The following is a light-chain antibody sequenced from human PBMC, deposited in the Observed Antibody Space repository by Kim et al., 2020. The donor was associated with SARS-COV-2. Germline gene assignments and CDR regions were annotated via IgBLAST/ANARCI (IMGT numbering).Light chain of an antibody. V-gene: IGLV3-19*01. CDR3: NSRDSTGNHA. CDR1: VLRSFY. J-gene: IGLJ2*01. Sequence: VALGDTGRIICQGDVLRSFYASWYRRKPGQALRLVIYAKTNRPSGISDRFSGSSSVNTASLTIPGAQAEDEADYYCNSRDSTGNHAFGGGTRLTVL. CDR2: AKT.